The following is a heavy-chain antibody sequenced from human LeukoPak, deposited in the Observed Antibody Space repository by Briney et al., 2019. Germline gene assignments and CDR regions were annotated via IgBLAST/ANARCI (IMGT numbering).Heavy chain of an antibody. Sequence: GGSLRLSCAASGFTFNIYAMSWVRLAPGKGLQWVASMCGSAGCTFYEDSVKGRFTISRDNSEDTLYVQMDSLRAEDTAIYYCARDRPNYHESNGHYYNRDGDHWGLGTLVTVSS. CDR2: MCGSAGCT. J-gene: IGHJ5*02. D-gene: IGHD3-22*01. CDR3: ARDRPNYHESNGHYYNRDGDH. V-gene: IGHV3-23*01. CDR1: GFTFNIYA.